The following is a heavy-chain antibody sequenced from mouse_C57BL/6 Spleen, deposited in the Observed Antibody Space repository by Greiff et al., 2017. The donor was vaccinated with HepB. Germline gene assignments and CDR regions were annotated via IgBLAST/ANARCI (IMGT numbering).Heavy chain of an antibody. V-gene: IGHV10-3*01. CDR3: VRYYDYDGYFDV. CDR1: GFTFNTYA. CDR2: IRSKSSNYAT. D-gene: IGHD2-4*01. J-gene: IGHJ1*03. Sequence: EVHLVESGGGLVQPKGSLKLSCAASGFTFNTYAMHWVRQAPGKGLEWVARIRSKSSNYATYYADSVKDRFTISRDDSQSMLYLQMNNLTAEDTAMYYCVRYYDYDGYFDVWGTGTTVTVSS.